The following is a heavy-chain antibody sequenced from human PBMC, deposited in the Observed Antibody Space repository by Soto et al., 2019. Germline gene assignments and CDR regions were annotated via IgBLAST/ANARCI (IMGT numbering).Heavy chain of an antibody. J-gene: IGHJ3*02. V-gene: IGHV1-69*02. Sequence: QVQLVQSGAEVKKPGSSVKDSCKASGGTFSSYTISWVRQAPGQGLEWMGRIIPILGIANYAQKFQGRVTITADKSTSTAYLELSSLRSEHTAVYYCARIEMGDFDIWGQGTMVTVSS. CDR1: GGTFSSYT. CDR3: ARIEMGDFDI. CDR2: IIPILGIA. D-gene: IGHD3-16*01.